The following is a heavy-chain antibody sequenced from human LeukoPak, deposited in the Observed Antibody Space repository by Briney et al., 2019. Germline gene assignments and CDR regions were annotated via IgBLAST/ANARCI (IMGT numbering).Heavy chain of an antibody. CDR2: INWNGGST. Sequence: GGSLRLSFAASGFTLSNYWMSWVRQAPGKGLEWVSGINWNGGSTGYADSVKGRFTISRDNAKNSLYLQMNSLRAEDTALYYCARDLDYYDSSGYYYGLDYWGQGTLVTVSS. V-gene: IGHV3-20*03. J-gene: IGHJ4*02. CDR1: GFTLSNYW. CDR3: ARDLDYYDSSGYYYGLDY. D-gene: IGHD3-22*01.